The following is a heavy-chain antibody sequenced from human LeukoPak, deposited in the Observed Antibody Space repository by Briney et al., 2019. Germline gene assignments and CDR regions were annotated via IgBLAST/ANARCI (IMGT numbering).Heavy chain of an antibody. J-gene: IGHJ4*02. V-gene: IGHV3-7*01. CDR2: IKQDGSER. CDR3: AREGYYDSSGYTFDY. D-gene: IGHD3-22*01. CDR1: GFNFNTYW. Sequence: GGSLRLSCAASGFNFNTYWMSWVRQAPGKGLEWLANIKQDGSERYYVDSLKGRFTVSRDNARNSLYLQMNSLRAEDTAVYYCAREGYYDSSGYTFDYWGQGTLVTVSS.